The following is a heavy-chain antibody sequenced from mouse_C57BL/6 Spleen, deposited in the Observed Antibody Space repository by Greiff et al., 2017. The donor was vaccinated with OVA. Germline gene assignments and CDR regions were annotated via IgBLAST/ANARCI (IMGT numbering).Heavy chain of an antibody. Sequence: VQLQQSGPELVKPGASVKISCKASGYTFTDYYMTWVKQSHGKSLEWIGDINPNNGGTSYNQKFKGKAPLTVDKSSSTAYRELRSLTSEDSAVYYCARGDSYGKGRFDYWGQGTTLTVSS. CDR1: GYTFTDYY. V-gene: IGHV1-26*01. D-gene: IGHD1-1*01. CDR3: ARGDSYGKGRFDY. J-gene: IGHJ2*01. CDR2: INPNNGGT.